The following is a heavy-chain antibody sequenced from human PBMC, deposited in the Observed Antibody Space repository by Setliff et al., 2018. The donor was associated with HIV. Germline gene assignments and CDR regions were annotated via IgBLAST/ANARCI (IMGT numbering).Heavy chain of an antibody. Sequence: SETLSLTCTVSGAGIISYSWSWIRQPAGKGLEWIGRVYSSGSTNYNPSLRNRLTMSVDTSKKQFSLKLSSVTATDTAVYYCARGSVIVADALDIWGQGTMVTVSS. CDR1: GAGIISYS. V-gene: IGHV4-4*07. CDR2: VYSSGST. D-gene: IGHD1-26*01. CDR3: ARGSVIVADALDI. J-gene: IGHJ3*02.